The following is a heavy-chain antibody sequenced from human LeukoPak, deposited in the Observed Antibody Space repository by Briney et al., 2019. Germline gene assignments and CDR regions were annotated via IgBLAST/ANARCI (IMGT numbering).Heavy chain of an antibody. CDR2: IYTSGST. V-gene: IGHV4-61*02. D-gene: IGHD3-3*01. J-gene: IGHJ4*02. CDR1: GGSISSGSYY. CDR3: ARGFYDFWSGYLSYFDY. Sequence: PSQTLSLTCTVSGGSISSGSYYWSWIRQPAGKGLEWIGRIYTSGSTNYNPSLKSRVTIPVDTSKNQFSLKLSSVTAADTAVYYCARGFYDFWSGYLSYFDYWGQGTLVTVSS.